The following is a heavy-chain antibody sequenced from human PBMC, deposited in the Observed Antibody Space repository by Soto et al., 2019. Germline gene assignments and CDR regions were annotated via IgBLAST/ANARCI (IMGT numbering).Heavy chain of an antibody. CDR1: GYSITSGHY. D-gene: IGHD1-26*01. CDR3: ARVGFRGSYHYYFES. V-gene: IGHV4-38-2*01. CDR2: IYHSGST. Sequence: PSETLSLTCAVSGYSITSGHYWGWIRQPPGKGLEWIGSIYHSGSTYYNPSLKRRFAISVDTSKNQFSLRMNSVTAADTAVYYCARVGFRGSYHYYFESWGQGTLVTVSS. J-gene: IGHJ4*02.